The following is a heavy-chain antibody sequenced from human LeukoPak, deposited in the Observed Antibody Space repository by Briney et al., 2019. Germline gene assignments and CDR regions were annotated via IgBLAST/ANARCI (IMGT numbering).Heavy chain of an antibody. CDR3: VRVTDCSSSSCYSVAEYFQH. Sequence: GGSLRLSCAGSGFTFNNYAMRWVRQAPGKGLEWVANINQDGSQKYYVDSVKGRFTISRDNAKNSLYLQMNSLRADDTAVYYCVRVTDCSSSSCYSVAEYFQHWGQGTLVTVSS. V-gene: IGHV3-7*03. D-gene: IGHD2-2*02. CDR1: GFTFNNYA. CDR2: INQDGSQK. J-gene: IGHJ1*01.